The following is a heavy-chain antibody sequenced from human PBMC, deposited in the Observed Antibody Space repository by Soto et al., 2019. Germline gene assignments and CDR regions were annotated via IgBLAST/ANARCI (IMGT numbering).Heavy chain of an antibody. J-gene: IGHJ4*02. CDR1: GFSLSTSGVG. CDR3: AQAAYDYVWGSYRPWFDY. V-gene: IGHV2-5*02. CDR2: IYWDDDK. Sequence: SGPTLVNPTQTLTLTCTFSGFSLSTSGVGVGWIRQPPGKALEWLALIYWDDDKRYSPSLKSRLTITKDTSKNQVVLTMTNMDPVDTATYYCAQAAYDYVWGSYRPWFDYWGQGTLVTVSS. D-gene: IGHD3-16*02.